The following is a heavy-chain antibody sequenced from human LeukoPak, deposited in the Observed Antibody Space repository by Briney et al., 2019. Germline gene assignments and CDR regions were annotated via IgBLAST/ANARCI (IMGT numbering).Heavy chain of an antibody. CDR2: INPSGGST. CDR3: ARDRGWFDP. J-gene: IGHJ5*02. Sequence: ASVKVSSKASGYTFTSYYMHWVRQAPGQGLEWMGIINPSGGSTSYAQKFQGGLTITRDTSTSTVYMELSSLRSEDTAVYYCARDRGWFDPWGQGTLVTVSS. CDR1: GYTFTSYY. V-gene: IGHV1-46*01.